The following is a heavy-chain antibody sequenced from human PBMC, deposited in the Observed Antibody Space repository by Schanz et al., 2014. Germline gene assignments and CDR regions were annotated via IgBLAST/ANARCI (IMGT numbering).Heavy chain of an antibody. CDR1: GGTFGNYA. CDR3: VRELSGGTFDY. Sequence: QVQLVQSGAEVKKPGSSVKVSCKASGGTFGNYAFSWVRQAPGQGLEWMGWISGYNGNTNYAQKLQGRVTMTTDTSMSTAYMELRSLRSDDTAVYYCVRELSGGTFDYWGQGALVTVSS. CDR2: ISGYNGNT. V-gene: IGHV1-18*01. D-gene: IGHD1-1*01. J-gene: IGHJ4*02.